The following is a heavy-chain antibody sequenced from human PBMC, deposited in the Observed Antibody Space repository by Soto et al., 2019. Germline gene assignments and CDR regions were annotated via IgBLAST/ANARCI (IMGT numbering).Heavy chain of an antibody. D-gene: IGHD2-21*02. CDR1: GGSPSRGGWS. CDR2: VYYSGST. Sequence: GGSPSRGGWSWTSIRKHPGKALEWIGSVYYSGSTNYNPSLKSRVTISVDTAKNQFSLKLSSVSAADTAVYYCARGAGGNCYFDNWGQGTLVT. CDR3: ARGAGGNCYFDN. V-gene: IGHV4-31*02. J-gene: IGHJ4*03.